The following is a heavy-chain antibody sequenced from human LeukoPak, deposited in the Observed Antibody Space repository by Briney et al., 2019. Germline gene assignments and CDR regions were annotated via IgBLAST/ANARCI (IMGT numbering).Heavy chain of an antibody. V-gene: IGHV4-34*01. CDR3: AREGYCSSTSCHPL. Sequence: SETLSLTCAVYGGSFSGYYWSWIRQPPGKGLECIGEINHSERTNYNPSHKSRVTISVDTSKNEFSLKQSSVTAADTAVYYCAREGYCSSTSCHPLWGKGTLVTVSS. D-gene: IGHD2-2*01. J-gene: IGHJ4*02. CDR1: GGSFSGYY. CDR2: INHSERT.